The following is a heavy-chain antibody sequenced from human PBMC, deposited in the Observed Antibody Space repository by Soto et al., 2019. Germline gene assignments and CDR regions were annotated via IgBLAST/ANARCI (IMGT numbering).Heavy chain of an antibody. V-gene: IGHV3-30-3*02. D-gene: IGHD6-13*01. CDR1: GFTFSSYA. CDR2: ISYDGSNK. J-gene: IGHJ4*02. CDR3: AKSTGYSSSWYHH. Sequence: GGSLRLSCAASGFTFSSYAMHGVRQAPGKGLEWVAVISYDGSNKYYADSVKGRFTISRDNSKNTLYLQMNSLRAEDTAVYYCAKSTGYSSSWYHHWGQGTLVTVSS.